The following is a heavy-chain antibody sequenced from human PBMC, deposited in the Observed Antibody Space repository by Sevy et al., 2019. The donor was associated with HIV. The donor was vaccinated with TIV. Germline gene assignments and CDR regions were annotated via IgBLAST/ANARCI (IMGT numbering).Heavy chain of an antibody. J-gene: IGHJ4*02. CDR1: GFTFSDYV. V-gene: IGHV3-30*04. CDR2: ISHDTTVK. D-gene: IGHD3-9*01. CDR3: ARDADWSINY. Sequence: GGCLRLSCAASGFTFSDYVMHWVRQAPGKGLEWLARISHDTTVKYYADSLKGRFTISRDNSKNTLYLQMNSLRHEDTAVYHCARDADWSINYWGQGTLVTVSS.